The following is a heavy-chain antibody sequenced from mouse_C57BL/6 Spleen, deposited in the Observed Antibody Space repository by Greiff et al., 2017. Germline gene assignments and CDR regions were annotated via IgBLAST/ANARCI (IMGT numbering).Heavy chain of an antibody. CDR2: IDPSDSET. J-gene: IGHJ2*01. Sequence: QVQLQQPGAELVRPGSSVKLSCKASGYTFTSYWMHWVKQRPIQGLEWIGNIDPSDSETHYNQKFKDKATLTVDKCSSTAYMQLSSLTSEDSAVYYCARSEGNDFDDWGQGTTLTVSS. CDR3: ARSEGNDFDD. CDR1: GYTFTSYW. V-gene: IGHV1-52*01.